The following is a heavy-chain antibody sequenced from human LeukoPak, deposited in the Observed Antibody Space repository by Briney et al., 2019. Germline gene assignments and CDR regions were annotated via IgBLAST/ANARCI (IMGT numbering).Heavy chain of an antibody. CDR1: GGSISSSSYY. D-gene: IGHD4-23*01. J-gene: IGHJ5*02. CDR3: ARHRISPYGGKGGWFDP. CDR2: IYYSGST. V-gene: IGHV4-39*01. Sequence: SSETLSLTCTVSGGSISSSSYYWGWIRQPPGKGLEWIGSIYYSGSTYYNPSLKSRVTISVDTSKNQFSLKLSSVTAADTAVYYCARHRISPYGGKGGWFDPWGQGTLVTVSS.